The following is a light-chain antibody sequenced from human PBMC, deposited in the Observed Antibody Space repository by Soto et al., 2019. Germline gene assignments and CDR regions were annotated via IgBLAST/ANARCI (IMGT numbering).Light chain of an antibody. V-gene: IGLV2-14*01. CDR1: SSDVGGYNY. Sequence: QSALTQPASVSGSPGQSITISCTGTSSDVGGYNYVSWYQQHPGKAPKLMIYDVSNRPSGVSNHVSGSKSGNTASLTISGLQAEDEADYYRSSYTSSSTLVFGGGTKLTVL. CDR3: SSYTSSSTLV. CDR2: DVS. J-gene: IGLJ2*01.